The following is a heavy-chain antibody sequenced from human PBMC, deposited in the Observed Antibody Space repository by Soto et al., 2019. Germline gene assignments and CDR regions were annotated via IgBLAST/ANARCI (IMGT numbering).Heavy chain of an antibody. V-gene: IGHV4-30-4*01. D-gene: IGHD4-17*01. CDR3: AGATDYGDYGFLDF. J-gene: IGHJ4*02. Sequence: QVQLQESGPGLVKPSQTLSLTCTVSGGSISSGIYYWSWIRQPPGKGLEWIGSIYWSGSTYYNPPLKCQVSMSVDESINQFSLWLTSATSADTAVYYCAGATDYGDYGFLDFWGQGARVTVTS. CDR1: GGSISSGIYY. CDR2: IYWSGST.